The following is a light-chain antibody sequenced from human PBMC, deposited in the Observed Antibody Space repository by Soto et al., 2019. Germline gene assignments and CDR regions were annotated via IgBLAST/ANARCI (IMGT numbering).Light chain of an antibody. J-gene: IGKJ3*01. CDR1: QSVSSSY. V-gene: IGKV3-20*01. CDR2: GAS. CDR3: QQYGSSPFFT. Sequence: EIVLTQSPGTLSLSPGERATLSCRASQSVSSSYLAWYQQKPDQAPRLLIYGASSRATGIPDRFSGSGSGTDFTLTISRLEPEDFAVYYCQQYGSSPFFTFGPGTKVDIK.